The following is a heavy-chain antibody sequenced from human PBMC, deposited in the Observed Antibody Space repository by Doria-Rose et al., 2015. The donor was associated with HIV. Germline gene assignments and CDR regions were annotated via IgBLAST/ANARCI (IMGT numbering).Heavy chain of an antibody. CDR2: ILYTGST. V-gene: IGHV4-59*01. CDR3: ARVLSGTYDY. CDR1: GGSISHYY. D-gene: IGHD1-26*01. Sequence: QVQPQESGPGLVKPSETLSLTCRVSGGSISHYYWSSIRQPPGNGLEYIGDILYTGSTNYSPSLKSRVSISIDTSKNKFSLRLSSVTAADTAVYYCARVLSGTYDYWGQGTLVTVSS. J-gene: IGHJ4*02.